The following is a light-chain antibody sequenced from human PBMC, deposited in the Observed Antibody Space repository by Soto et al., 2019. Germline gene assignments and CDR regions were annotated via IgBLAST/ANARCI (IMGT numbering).Light chain of an antibody. CDR3: QQYNNWPLYT. V-gene: IGKV3-15*01. Sequence: EIVMTQSPATLSVSPGERATLSCRASQSVSSNLAWYQQKPGQAPRLLIYGASTRATGIPARFSGSGSGTEFTLTISSLPSEDFAVYYCQQYNNWPLYTFGQGTKLELK. CDR1: QSVSSN. CDR2: GAS. J-gene: IGKJ2*01.